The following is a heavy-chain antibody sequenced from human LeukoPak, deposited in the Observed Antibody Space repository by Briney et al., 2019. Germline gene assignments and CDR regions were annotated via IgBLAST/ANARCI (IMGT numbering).Heavy chain of an antibody. CDR2: IIPILGIA. CDR3: ARASQDYYGSGSYYRGGDAFDI. Sequence: SVKVSCKASGGTFSNYAINWERQAPGQGLEWMGRIIPILGIANYAQKFQGRVTITADKSTSTAYMELSSLRSEDTAVYYCARASQDYYGSGSYYRGGDAFDIWGQGTMVTVSS. J-gene: IGHJ3*02. D-gene: IGHD3-10*01. CDR1: GGTFSNYA. V-gene: IGHV1-69*04.